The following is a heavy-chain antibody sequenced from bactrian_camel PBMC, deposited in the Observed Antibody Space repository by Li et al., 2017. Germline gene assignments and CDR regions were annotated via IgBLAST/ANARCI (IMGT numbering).Heavy chain of an antibody. CDR2: IRRSGGET. CDR1: GHSRGSNC. V-gene: IGHV3-3*01. D-gene: IGHD5*01. CDR3: AAGQGVGWCLDVIRVGAEPDFDY. J-gene: IGHJ6*01. Sequence: VQLVESGGGSVQTGGSLRLSCVVSGHSRGSNCVGWYRLPPGRAPAEREGIAAIRRSGGETWYAGSVKGRFTISQDSARNTVYLQMNNLQPEDSATYYCAAGQGVGWCLDVIRVGAEPDFDYWGHGTQVTV.